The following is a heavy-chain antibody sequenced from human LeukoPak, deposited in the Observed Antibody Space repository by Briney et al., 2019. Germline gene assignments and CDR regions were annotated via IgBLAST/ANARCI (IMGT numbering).Heavy chain of an antibody. D-gene: IGHD6-13*01. V-gene: IGHV4-30-2*01. Sequence: SETLSLTCTVSGGSISSGGYYWSWIRQPPGKGLERIGYIYHSGSTYYNPSLKSRVTISVDRSKNQFSLKLSSVTAADTAVYYCARDQTEQQLVRRAREAFDIWGQGIMVTVSS. CDR2: IYHSGST. CDR3: ARDQTEQQLVRRAREAFDI. CDR1: GGSISSGGYY. J-gene: IGHJ3*02.